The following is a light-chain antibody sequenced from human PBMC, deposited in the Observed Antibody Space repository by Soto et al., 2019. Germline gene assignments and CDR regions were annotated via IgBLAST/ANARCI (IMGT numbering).Light chain of an antibody. CDR2: DVS. V-gene: IGLV2-14*03. Sequence: QSALTQAASVSGSPGQSITISCTGTSNDIGAYYYISWYQQHPGKAPGLSIYDVSNRPSGVSNRFSGSESGNTASLTISGLQAEDEADYYCSSYTNIGTVVFGGGTKLTVL. J-gene: IGLJ2*01. CDR1: SNDIGAYYY. CDR3: SSYTNIGTVV.